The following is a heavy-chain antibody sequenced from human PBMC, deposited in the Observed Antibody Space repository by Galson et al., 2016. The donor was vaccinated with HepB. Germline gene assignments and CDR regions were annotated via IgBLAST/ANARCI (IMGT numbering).Heavy chain of an antibody. D-gene: IGHD6-13*01. J-gene: IGHJ4*02. Sequence: SLRLSCAASGITISHAWMNWVRQAPGKGLEWVGCIKSKPDGGTTDYAAPVKGRFTISRDDSKNTVYLQMNTLKTEDTAVYYCTTESAAAATDYWGQGTLVTVSS. V-gene: IGHV3-15*07. CDR3: TTESAAAATDY. CDR2: IKSKPDGGTT. CDR1: GITISHAW.